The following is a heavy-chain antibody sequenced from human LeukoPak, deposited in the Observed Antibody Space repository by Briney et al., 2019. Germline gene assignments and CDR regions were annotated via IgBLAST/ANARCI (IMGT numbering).Heavy chain of an antibody. Sequence: PSETMSLASTVFARSISSHYWSWIRQPAGEGQEWNGRITASGSTNCNPSLRGRVTMSVDTSKSHFSLKLSSVTAADTAVYYCARDEGRHSSAWDWGQGTLVTVSS. D-gene: IGHD6-19*01. CDR1: ARSISSHY. V-gene: IGHV4-4*07. J-gene: IGHJ4*02. CDR3: ARDEGRHSSAWD. CDR2: ITASGST.